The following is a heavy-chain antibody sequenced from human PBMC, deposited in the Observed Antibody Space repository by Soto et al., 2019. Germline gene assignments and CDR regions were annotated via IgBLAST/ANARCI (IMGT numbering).Heavy chain of an antibody. V-gene: IGHV4-30-2*01. CDR3: ATLRGLGVVSPYFDY. D-gene: IGHD3-3*01. J-gene: IGHJ4*02. CDR1: GGSISSGGYS. Sequence: SETLSLTCAVSGGSISSGGYSLSWIRQPPGKGLEWIGYIYHSGSIYYNPSLKSRVTISMDTSKKQFSLKLRSVTAADTAVYFCATLRGLGVVSPYFDYWGQGLMVTVSS. CDR2: IYHSGSI.